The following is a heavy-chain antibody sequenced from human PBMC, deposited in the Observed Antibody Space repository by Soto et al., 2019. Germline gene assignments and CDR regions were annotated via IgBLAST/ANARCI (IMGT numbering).Heavy chain of an antibody. V-gene: IGHV5-51*01. CDR3: TKGATSPFDS. D-gene: IGHD3-16*01. CDR1: GYRFSSSW. CDR2: VYPSDSDV. Sequence: GESLKISCQGTGYRFSSSWIGWVRQKPGKGLEWLGNVYPSDSDVRYSPAFDGEFTNSADNSINTAYLELLILKASDTAIDDCTKGATSPFDSGGQETRVTVSS. J-gene: IGHJ4*02.